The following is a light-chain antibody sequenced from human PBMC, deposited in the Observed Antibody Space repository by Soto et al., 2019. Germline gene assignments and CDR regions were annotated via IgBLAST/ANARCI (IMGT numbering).Light chain of an antibody. CDR2: GVS. V-gene: IGKV3-20*01. Sequence: EIVLTHSPGTLSLSPWERVTLSCRASQSVSSNSLAWCQHKPGQAPRLLIYGVSSRATAIPDRFSGSGSGTDFTLTISRLEPEDFAVYYCLQYGSSAWTFGQGTKVDIK. CDR3: LQYGSSAWT. CDR1: QSVSSNS. J-gene: IGKJ1*01.